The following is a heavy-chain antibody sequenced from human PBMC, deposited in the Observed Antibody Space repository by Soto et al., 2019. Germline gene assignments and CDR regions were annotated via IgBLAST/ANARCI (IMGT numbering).Heavy chain of an antibody. CDR2: INPSGGST. Sequence: QVQLVQSGAEVKKPGASVKVSCKASGYTFTSYYMHWVRQAPGQGLEWMGIINPSGGSTSYAQKFKGRVTMTRDTSTSTVYMELSSLRSEDTAVYYCASDGYTDYYYDSSGPYAFDIWGQGTMVTVSS. J-gene: IGHJ3*02. V-gene: IGHV1-46*01. D-gene: IGHD3-22*01. CDR3: ASDGYTDYYYDSSGPYAFDI. CDR1: GYTFTSYY.